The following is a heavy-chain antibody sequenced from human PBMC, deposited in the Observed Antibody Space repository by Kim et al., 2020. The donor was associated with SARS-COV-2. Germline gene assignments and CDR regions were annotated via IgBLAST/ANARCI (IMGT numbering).Heavy chain of an antibody. CDR2: IYHSGST. CDR1: GGSISSSNW. CDR3: ARDLDPRRSGILYW. Sequence: SETLSLTCAVSGGSISSSNWWSWVRQPPGKGLEWIGEIYHSGSTNYNPSLKSRVTISVDKSKNQFSLKLSSVTAADTAVYYCARDLDPRRSGILYWWGQGTLVTVSS. J-gene: IGHJ4*02. V-gene: IGHV4-4*02. D-gene: IGHD2-8*02.